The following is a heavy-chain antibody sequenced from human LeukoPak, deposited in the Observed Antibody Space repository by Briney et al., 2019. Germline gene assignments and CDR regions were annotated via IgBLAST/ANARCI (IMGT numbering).Heavy chain of an antibody. V-gene: IGHV4-34*01. CDR1: GGSFSGYY. D-gene: IGHD1-1*01. J-gene: IGHJ6*03. CDR3: ARVPRPPGYYYMDV. Sequence: SETLSLSCAVYGGSFSGYYWSWIRQPPGKGLEWIGEINHSGSTNYNPSLKSRVTISVDTSKNQFSLKLSSVTAADTAVYYCARVPRPPGYYYMDVWGKGTTVTVSS. CDR2: INHSGST.